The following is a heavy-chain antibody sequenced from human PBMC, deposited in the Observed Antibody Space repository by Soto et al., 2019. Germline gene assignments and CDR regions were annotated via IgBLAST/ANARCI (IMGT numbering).Heavy chain of an antibody. D-gene: IGHD3-10*01. Sequence: EVQLLESGGTLVQPGGSLRLSCAASGFTFSTYAMNWVRQAPGKGLEWVSYISGSSGGSTYYADSVNGRFTISRDNSKNTLFLQMNRLTVEDTAVYYCPKVSRFPGGLRSLFWGQGSLVTVSS. CDR2: ISGSSGGST. J-gene: IGHJ4*02. CDR1: GFTFSTYA. V-gene: IGHV3-23*01. CDR3: PKVSRFPGGLRSLF.